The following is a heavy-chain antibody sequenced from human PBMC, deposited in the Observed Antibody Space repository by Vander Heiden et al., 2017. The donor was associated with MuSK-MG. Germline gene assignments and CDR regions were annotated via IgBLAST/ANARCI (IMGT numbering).Heavy chain of an antibody. Sequence: EVQLLESGGGLVQPRGSLRLSCAASGFTFSSYAMSWVRQAPGKGLEWVSAISGSGGSTYDADSVKGRFTISRDNSKNTLYLKMNSLRAEDTAVYYCAKVRWGAFDIWGQGTMVTVSS. CDR3: AKVRWGAFDI. J-gene: IGHJ3*02. V-gene: IGHV3-23*01. CDR1: GFTFSSYA. D-gene: IGHD3-16*01. CDR2: ISGSGGST.